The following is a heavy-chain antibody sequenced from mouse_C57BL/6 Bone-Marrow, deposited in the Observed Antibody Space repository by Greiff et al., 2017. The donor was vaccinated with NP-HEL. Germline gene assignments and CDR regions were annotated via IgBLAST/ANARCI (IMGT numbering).Heavy chain of an antibody. Sequence: VQLQQSGPELVKPGASVKISCKASGYAFSSSWMNWVKQRPGKGLEWIGRFYPGDGDTNYNGKFKGKATLTADKSSSTAYMQLSSLTSEDSAVYFCARWGYGAYWGQGTLVTVSA. CDR3: ARWGYGAY. D-gene: IGHD1-1*02. J-gene: IGHJ3*01. CDR1: GYAFSSSW. V-gene: IGHV1-82*01. CDR2: FYPGDGDT.